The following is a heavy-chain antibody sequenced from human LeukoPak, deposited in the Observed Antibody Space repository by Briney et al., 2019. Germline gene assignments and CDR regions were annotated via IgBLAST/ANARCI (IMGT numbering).Heavy chain of an antibody. D-gene: IGHD1-26*01. CDR3: AHYSA. J-gene: IGHJ5*02. Sequence: SETLSLTCTVSGGSISSSHYYGGWIRQPPGKGVEWIGSTSYSGNSYYNPSLESRVTISVDTAKNQFSLKLSSVTATDTAVYYCAHYSAWGQGTLVTVSS. V-gene: IGHV4-39*01. CDR2: TSYSGNS. CDR1: GGSISSSHYY.